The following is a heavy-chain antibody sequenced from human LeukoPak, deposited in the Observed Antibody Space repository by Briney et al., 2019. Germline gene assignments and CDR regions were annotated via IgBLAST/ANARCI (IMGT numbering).Heavy chain of an antibody. CDR1: GYTFTSYD. J-gene: IGHJ4*02. D-gene: IGHD3-3*01. V-gene: IGHV1-8*03. Sequence: ASVKVSCKASGYTFTSYDINWVRQATGQGLEWMGWMNPNSGNTGYAQKFQGRVTITRNTSISTAYMELSSLRSEDTAVYYCARGPGDFWSGYYEVWGQGTLVTVSS. CDR2: MNPNSGNT. CDR3: ARGPGDFWSGYYEV.